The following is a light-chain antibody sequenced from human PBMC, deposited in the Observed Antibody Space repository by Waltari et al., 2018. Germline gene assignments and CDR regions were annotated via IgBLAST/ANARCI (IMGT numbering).Light chain of an antibody. CDR2: DVS. J-gene: IGLJ2*01. V-gene: IGLV2-14*03. Sequence: HSALTQHAFVSGYAGQSITISCTGTSGDVGGCNYVSWYQKHPGKSPKLMIYDVSNGPSGVSKRFSGSKSGNTASLTISGLQADDEADYYCSSYISSDTLELFGGGTCLTVL. CDR3: SSYISSDTLEL. CDR1: SGDVGGCNY.